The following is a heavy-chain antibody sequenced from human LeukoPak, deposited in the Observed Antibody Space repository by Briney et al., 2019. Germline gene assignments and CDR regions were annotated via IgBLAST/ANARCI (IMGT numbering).Heavy chain of an antibody. Sequence: HSGGSLRLSCAASRFTFSSYSMNWVRQAPGKGLEWVSYISSSGSTIYYADSVKGRFTISRDNAKNSLYLQMNSLRAEDTAVYYCARDFHGLYYFDYWGQGTLVTVSS. CDR1: RFTFSSYS. V-gene: IGHV3-48*04. CDR3: ARDFHGLYYFDY. D-gene: IGHD5-24*01. CDR2: ISSSGSTI. J-gene: IGHJ4*02.